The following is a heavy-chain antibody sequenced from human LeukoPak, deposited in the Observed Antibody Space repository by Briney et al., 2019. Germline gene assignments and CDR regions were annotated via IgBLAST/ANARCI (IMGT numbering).Heavy chain of an antibody. CDR2: IYYSGST. V-gene: IGHV4-59*12. J-gene: IGHJ6*02. Sequence: SETLSLTCTVSGGSISSYYWSWIRQPPGKGLEWIGYIYYSGSTNYNPSLKSRVTISVDTSKNQFSLKLSSVPAADTAVYYCARNGGARYFDWYGGYYYYYGMDVWGQGTTVTVSS. CDR1: GGSISSYY. D-gene: IGHD3-9*01. CDR3: ARNGGARYFDWYGGYYYYYGMDV.